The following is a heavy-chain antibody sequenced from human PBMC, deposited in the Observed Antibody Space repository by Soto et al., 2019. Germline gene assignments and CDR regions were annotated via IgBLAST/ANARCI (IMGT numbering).Heavy chain of an antibody. V-gene: IGHV1-2*02. CDR3: ARIKWGLDYYSGMDV. D-gene: IGHD1-26*01. CDR1: GYTFSDYF. CDR2: INPKTAAT. Sequence: QVQLVQSGAEVKKSGASVKVSCKASGYTFSDYFIQWLRQAPGQGLEWVAWINPKTAATNYAKKFQDRVTLTRDTSFSTACLELTRLRPDDTAVYYCARIKWGLDYYSGMDVWGQGTAVTVSS. J-gene: IGHJ6*02.